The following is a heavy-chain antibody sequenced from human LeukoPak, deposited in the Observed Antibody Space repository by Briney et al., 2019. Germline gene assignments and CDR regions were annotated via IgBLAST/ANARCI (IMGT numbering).Heavy chain of an antibody. D-gene: IGHD6-19*01. J-gene: IGHJ4*02. CDR2: IYPTDSNT. CDR3: ERITSAGYSRGWPHTYFDY. CDR1: GYRFTSYW. Sequence: KTRESLKISCQGSGYRFTSYWIGWVRQMPGKGLEWMGIIYPTDSNTKYSPSFQGQVTISADKSISTAYLQWSSLKASDTAIYYCERITSAGYSRGWPHTYFDYWGQG. V-gene: IGHV5-51*01.